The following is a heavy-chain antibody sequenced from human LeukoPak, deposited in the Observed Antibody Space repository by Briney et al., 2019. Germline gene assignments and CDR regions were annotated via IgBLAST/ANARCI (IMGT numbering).Heavy chain of an antibody. J-gene: IGHJ4*02. V-gene: IGHV3-7*01. CDR1: GFTFSNYW. D-gene: IGHD1-26*01. Sequence: GGSLRLSCAASGFTFSNYWMTWVRQAPGKRLEWVANIKQDGSERYYVDSVRGRLTISRDNAKNSVYLQVNSLRVEDTAMYYCVRDTGGSGSYPDYWGQGVLVTVSS. CDR2: IKQDGSER. CDR3: VRDTGGSGSYPDY.